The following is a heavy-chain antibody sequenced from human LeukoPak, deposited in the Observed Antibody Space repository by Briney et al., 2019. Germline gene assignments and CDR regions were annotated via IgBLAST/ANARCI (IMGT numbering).Heavy chain of an antibody. D-gene: IGHD3-22*01. CDR2: IDHSGST. Sequence: SETLSLTCAVYGGSFSGYYWSWIRQPPGKGLEWIGEIDHSGSTNYNPSLKSRVTIPLDTSKNQFSLKLSSVTAADTAVYYCARLYYSDSSGYYYLKVKEIVQDYWGQGTLVTVSS. CDR3: ARLYYSDSSGYYYLKVKEIVQDY. J-gene: IGHJ4*02. CDR1: GGSFSGYY. V-gene: IGHV4-34*01.